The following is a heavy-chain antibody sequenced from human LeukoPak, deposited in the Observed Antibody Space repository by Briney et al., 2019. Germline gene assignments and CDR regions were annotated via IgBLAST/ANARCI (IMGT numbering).Heavy chain of an antibody. J-gene: IGHJ4*02. Sequence: SETLSLTCAVYGGSLSGYYWSWIRQPPGKGLEWIGEINHSGSTNYNPSLKGRVTISVDTSKNQFSLKLSSVTAADTAVYYCARGGRNYYGSGRAFDYWGQGTLVTVSS. CDR2: INHSGST. D-gene: IGHD3-10*01. CDR3: ARGGRNYYGSGRAFDY. CDR1: GGSLSGYY. V-gene: IGHV4-34*01.